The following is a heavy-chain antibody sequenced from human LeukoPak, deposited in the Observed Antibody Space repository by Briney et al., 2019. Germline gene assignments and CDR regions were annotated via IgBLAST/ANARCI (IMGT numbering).Heavy chain of an antibody. CDR1: GGSISSYY. J-gene: IGHJ5*02. CDR2: IYCSGST. D-gene: IGHD2-2*01. Sequence: PSETLSLTCTVSGGSISSYYWSWIRQPPGKGLEWIGYIYCSGSTNYNPSLKSRVTISVDTSKNQFSLKLSSVTAADTAVYYCARVRTPYCSSTSCPYWFDPWGQGTLVTVSS. CDR3: ARVRTPYCSSTSCPYWFDP. V-gene: IGHV4-59*01.